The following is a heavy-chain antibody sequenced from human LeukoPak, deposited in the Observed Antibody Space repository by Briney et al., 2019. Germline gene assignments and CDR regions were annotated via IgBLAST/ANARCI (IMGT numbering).Heavy chain of an antibody. J-gene: IGHJ4*02. D-gene: IGHD3-3*01. Sequence: GASVKVSCKASGYTFNSYDINWVRQATGQGLEWMGYRNPNSGNTGYAQKFQGRVTITIDTSISTAYMELSSLRAEDTVVYYCAREHQGISIFGVVDYWGQGTLVTVSS. CDR2: RNPNSGNT. CDR1: GYTFNSYD. V-gene: IGHV1-8*03. CDR3: AREHQGISIFGVVDY.